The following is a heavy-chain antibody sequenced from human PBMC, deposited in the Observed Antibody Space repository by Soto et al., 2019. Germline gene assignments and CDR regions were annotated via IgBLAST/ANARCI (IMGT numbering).Heavy chain of an antibody. J-gene: IGHJ4*02. CDR1: SLTASNSY. D-gene: IGHD1-26*01. Sequence: SLTASNSYWGWIRQAPGKGLEWIGSMFYNGITYYNPSLKSRVTISVDTSKTQFSLMLTSVTAADTAVYYCARHPRGTYGIIASWGQGTLVTVSS. V-gene: IGHV4-39*01. CDR3: ARHPRGTYGIIAS. CDR2: MFYNGIT.